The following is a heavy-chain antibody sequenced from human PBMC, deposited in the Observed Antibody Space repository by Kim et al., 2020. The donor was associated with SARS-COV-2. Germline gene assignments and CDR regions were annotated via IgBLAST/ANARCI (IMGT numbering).Heavy chain of an antibody. J-gene: IGHJ3*01. CDR2: IKQDGNEK. D-gene: IGHD1-26*01. CDR3: AEDWVVGATWNDAFDV. CDR1: GFMFTHYC. Sequence: GGSLRLSCAASGFMFTHYCMSWVRQAPGKGLEWVANIKQDGNEKYYVDSVKGRFTISRDNAKNSLYLQMNSLRAEDTAVYYCAEDWVVGATWNDAFDVWGQGTMVTVSS. V-gene: IGHV3-7*05.